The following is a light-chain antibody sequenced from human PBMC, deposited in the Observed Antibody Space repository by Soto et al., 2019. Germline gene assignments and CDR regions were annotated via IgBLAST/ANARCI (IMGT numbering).Light chain of an antibody. CDR2: EVS. J-gene: IGLJ1*01. Sequence: QSALTQPPSASGSPGQSVTISCTGTSSDVGGYNYVSWYQQHQGKAPKLMIYEVSKRPSGVPDRFSGSKSGNTASLTVSGLQAEYEADYYCSSYAGSTPYVFGTGTKLTVL. CDR1: SSDVGGYNY. V-gene: IGLV2-8*01. CDR3: SSYAGSTPYV.